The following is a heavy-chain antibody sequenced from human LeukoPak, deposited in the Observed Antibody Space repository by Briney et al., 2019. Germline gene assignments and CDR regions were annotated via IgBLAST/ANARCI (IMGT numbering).Heavy chain of an antibody. CDR2: ISSSGSST. Sequence: GGSLRLSCAASGLTFSSHEMNWVRQAPGKGLEWVSYISSSGSSTYYADSVKGRFTISRDNAKNSLFLQVNSLRAEDTAVYYSARGGRIGEFDYWGQGTLVTVSS. CDR3: ARGGRIGEFDY. V-gene: IGHV3-48*03. D-gene: IGHD2-21*01. J-gene: IGHJ4*02. CDR1: GLTFSSHE.